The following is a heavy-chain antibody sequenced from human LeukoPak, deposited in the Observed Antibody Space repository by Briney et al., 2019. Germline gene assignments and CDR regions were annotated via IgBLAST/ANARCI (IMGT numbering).Heavy chain of an antibody. CDR2: IYSSGST. D-gene: IGHD5-18*01. V-gene: IGHV4-39*01. CDR1: GGSISSSSYY. J-gene: IGHJ4*02. CDR3: AKRGYGYGFDY. Sequence: PSETLSLTCTVSGGSISSSSYYWGWIRQPPGKGLEWIGSIYSSGSTYYNPSLKSRVTISVDTSKNQFSLKLSSVAAADTAVYYCAKRGYGYGFDYWGQGTLVTVSS.